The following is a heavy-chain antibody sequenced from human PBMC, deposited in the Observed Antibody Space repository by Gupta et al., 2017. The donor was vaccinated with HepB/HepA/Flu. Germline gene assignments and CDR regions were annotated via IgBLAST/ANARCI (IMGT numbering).Heavy chain of an antibody. D-gene: IGHD2-2*01. CDR3: ARSVSQPRDPSYYFDY. CDR1: GFSLSTSGVG. J-gene: IGHJ4*02. CDR2: IYWDDDK. Sequence: QITLKESGPTLVKPTQTLTLTCTFSGFSLSTSGVGVGWIRQPPGKALEWLALIYWDDDKRYSPSLKSRLTITKDTSKNQVVLTMTNMDPVDTATYYCARSVSQPRDPSYYFDYWGQGTLVTVSS. V-gene: IGHV2-5*02.